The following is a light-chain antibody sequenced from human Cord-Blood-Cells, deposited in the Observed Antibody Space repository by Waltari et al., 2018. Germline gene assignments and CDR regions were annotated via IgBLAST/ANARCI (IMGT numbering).Light chain of an antibody. J-gene: IGLJ2*01. V-gene: IGLV2-23*01. CDR2: EGS. CDR1: SSYVGNYNL. Sequence: QSALTQPASVSGSPGQSITISCTGTSSYVGNYNLVSWYQQHPGKAPKLMIYEGSKRPSGVSNRFSGSKSGNTASLTISGLQAEDEADYYCCSYAGSSTHVVFGGGTKLTVL. CDR3: CSYAGSSTHVV.